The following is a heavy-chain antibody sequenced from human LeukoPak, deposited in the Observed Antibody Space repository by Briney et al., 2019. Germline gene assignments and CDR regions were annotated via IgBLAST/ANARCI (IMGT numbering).Heavy chain of an antibody. V-gene: IGHV3-30*01. CDR1: GFTFSSYA. CDR2: ISYDGSNK. J-gene: IGHJ4*02. D-gene: IGHD1-1*01. CDR3: ARGLRYNWNDGGLAD. Sequence: GGSLRLSCAASGFTFSSYAMHWVRQAPGKGLEWVAVISYDGSNKYYADSVKGRFTISRDNSKNTLYLQMNSLRAEDTAVYYYARGLRYNWNDGGLADWGQGTLVTVSS.